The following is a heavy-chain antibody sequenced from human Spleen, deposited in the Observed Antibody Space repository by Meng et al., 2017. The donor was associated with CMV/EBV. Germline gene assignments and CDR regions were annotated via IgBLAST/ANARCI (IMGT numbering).Heavy chain of an antibody. D-gene: IGHD2-2*01. CDR3: ARDEAEYCSSLMCLDNRNDY. J-gene: IGHJ4*02. Sequence: ASVKVSCKASGYIFTSYGISWVRQAPGQGLEWMGWISAYNGNTNYAQKFQDRVTMTTDTSTSTAYLELRSLRSDDTAVYYCARDEAEYCSSLMCLDNRNDYWGQGTLVTVSS. V-gene: IGHV1-18*01. CDR2: ISAYNGNT. CDR1: GYIFTSYG.